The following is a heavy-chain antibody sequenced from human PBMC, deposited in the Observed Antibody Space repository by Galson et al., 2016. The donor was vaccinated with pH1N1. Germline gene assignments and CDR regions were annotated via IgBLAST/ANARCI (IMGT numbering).Heavy chain of an antibody. CDR2: ISYDGSNT. J-gene: IGHJ4*02. CDR1: GFTFGSYA. Sequence: SLRLSCAGSGFTFGSYAMHWVRQAPGGGLEWLAFISYDGSNTDHLDSVKGRFTISRDNSKNILFLQMNSLRGDDTAVYYCARSRHNYGLDSWGQGTLVTVSS. V-gene: IGHV3-30*01. D-gene: IGHD5-18*01. CDR3: ARSRHNYGLDS.